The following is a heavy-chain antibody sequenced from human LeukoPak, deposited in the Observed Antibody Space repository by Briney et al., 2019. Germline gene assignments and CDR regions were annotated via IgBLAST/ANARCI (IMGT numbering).Heavy chain of an antibody. CDR3: ARCIAVLQGMDV. J-gene: IGHJ6*02. Sequence: GRSLRLSCAASGFTFSSYGMHWVRQAPGKGLEWVAVISYDGSNKYYADSVKGRFTISRDNSKNTLYLQMNSLRAEDTAVYYCARCIAVLQGMDVXXQGTTVTVSS. CDR1: GFTFSSYG. V-gene: IGHV3-30*03. CDR2: ISYDGSNK. D-gene: IGHD6-19*01.